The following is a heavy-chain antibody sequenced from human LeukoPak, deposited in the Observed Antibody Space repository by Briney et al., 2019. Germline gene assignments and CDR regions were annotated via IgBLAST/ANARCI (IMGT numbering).Heavy chain of an antibody. V-gene: IGHV4-34*01. CDR1: GGSFSGYY. D-gene: IGHD1-26*01. J-gene: IGHJ6*03. CDR3: ARGIVGATTKVYYYYYMDV. CDR2: INHSGST. Sequence: SETLSLTCAVYGGSFSGYYWGWIRQPPGKGLEWIGEINHSGSTNYNPSLKSRVTISVDTSKNQFSLKLSSVTAADTAVYYCARGIVGATTKVYYYYYMDVWGKGTTVTVSS.